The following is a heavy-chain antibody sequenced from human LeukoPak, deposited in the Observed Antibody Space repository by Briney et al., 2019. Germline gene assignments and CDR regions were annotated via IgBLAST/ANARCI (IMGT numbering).Heavy chain of an antibody. J-gene: IGHJ5*02. CDR3: ARDNGDYGET. CDR1: GFTFSSYG. V-gene: IGHV3-30*02. Sequence: GSLRLSCAASGFTFSSYGMHWVRQAPGKGLEWVAFIRYAGSNKYYADSVEGRFTISRDNSKDTLYLQMNSLRAEDTAVYYCARDNGDYGETWGQGTLVTVSS. CDR2: IRYAGSNK. D-gene: IGHD4-17*01.